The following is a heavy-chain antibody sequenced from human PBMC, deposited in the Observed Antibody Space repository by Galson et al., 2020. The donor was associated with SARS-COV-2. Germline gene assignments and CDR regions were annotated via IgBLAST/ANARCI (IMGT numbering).Heavy chain of an antibody. J-gene: IGHJ4*02. CDR2: INTYGNST. CDR3: ARHSSGDY. Sequence: GSLKISCAAPGFSFSDYWMHWVRQAPGKGLVWVSRINTYGNSTNYADSVRGRFTVSRDNAKNMLYLQMNSLRAEDTAVYYCARHSSGDYWGQGTLVTVSS. D-gene: IGHD3-22*01. CDR1: GFSFSDYW. V-gene: IGHV3-74*01.